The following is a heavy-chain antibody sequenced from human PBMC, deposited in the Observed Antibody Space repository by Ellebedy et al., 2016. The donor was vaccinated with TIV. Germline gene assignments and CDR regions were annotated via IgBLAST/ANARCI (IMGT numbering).Heavy chain of an antibody. V-gene: IGHV3-48*04. Sequence: GESLKISCAASGFTFTPYSMNWVRQAPGKGLEWVSYISHSSLTIYYADSVKGRFTISRDNVENSLYLQMSSLRADDTAMYYCARDMAWGNERVNDALDIWGQGTMVTVSS. CDR1: GFTFTPYS. D-gene: IGHD7-27*01. CDR2: ISHSSLTI. CDR3: ARDMAWGNERVNDALDI. J-gene: IGHJ3*02.